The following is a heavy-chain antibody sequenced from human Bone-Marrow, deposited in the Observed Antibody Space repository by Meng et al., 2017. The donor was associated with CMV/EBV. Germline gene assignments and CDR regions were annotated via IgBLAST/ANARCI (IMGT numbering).Heavy chain of an antibody. Sequence: SVKVSCKASAGTFSSYTISWVRQAPGQRLEWMGRIIPILGIANYTRKFQGRVTITADKSTSTAYMELSSLRSEDTAVYYCAREQPDLLQAVATEGGAFDIWGQGTMVTVSS. V-gene: IGHV1-69*04. CDR1: AGTFSSYT. J-gene: IGHJ3*02. D-gene: IGHD5-12*01. CDR3: AREQPDLLQAVATEGGAFDI. CDR2: IIPILGIA.